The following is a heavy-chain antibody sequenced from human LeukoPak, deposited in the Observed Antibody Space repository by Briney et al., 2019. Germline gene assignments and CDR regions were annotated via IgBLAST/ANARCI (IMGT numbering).Heavy chain of an antibody. CDR2: ISAYNGNT. V-gene: IGHV1-18*01. CDR3: ARARIVTFGGVIVSNPIDY. Sequence: GASVKVSCKASGYTFTSYGISWVRQAPGQGLEWMGWISAYNGNTNYAQKLQGRVTMTTDTSTRTAYMELRSLRSDDTAVYYCARARIVTFGGVIVSNPIDYWGQGTLVTVSS. J-gene: IGHJ4*02. CDR1: GYTFTSYG. D-gene: IGHD3-16*02.